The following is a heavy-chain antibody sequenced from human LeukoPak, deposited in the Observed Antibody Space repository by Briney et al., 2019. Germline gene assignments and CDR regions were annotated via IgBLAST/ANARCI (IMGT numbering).Heavy chain of an antibody. J-gene: IGHJ4*02. V-gene: IGHV1-46*01. CDR1: GYTFTSYY. CDR2: ISPSAGST. Sequence: ASVKVSCKASGYTFTSYYMQWVRQAPGQGLDWMGIISPSAGSTSYTQKFQGRVTMTRDMSTSTVYMELSSLRSEDTAVYYCARSFRGSYLHYFDYWGQGTLVTVSS. CDR3: ARSFRGSYLHYFDY. D-gene: IGHD1-26*01.